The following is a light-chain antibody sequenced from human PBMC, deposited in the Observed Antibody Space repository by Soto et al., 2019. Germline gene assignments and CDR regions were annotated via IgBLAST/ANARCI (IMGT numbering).Light chain of an antibody. Sequence: QSALTQPASVSGSPGQSITVSCTATTSGVDHSNYVSWYQHHPGKAPKLIIYEVSNRPSGVSNRFSGSKSGNTASLSISGLQPEDEADYYCSSYTRSSTYVFGTGTKLTVL. CDR3: SSYTRSSTYV. J-gene: IGLJ1*01. V-gene: IGLV2-14*01. CDR2: EVS. CDR1: TSGVDHSNY.